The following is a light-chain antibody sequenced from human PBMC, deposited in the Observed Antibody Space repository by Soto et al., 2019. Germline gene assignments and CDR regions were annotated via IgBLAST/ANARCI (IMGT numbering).Light chain of an antibody. CDR2: DAS. CDR3: QQRSNWPPLT. CDR1: QSVSSY. Sequence: EIVLTQSPATLSLSPGERATLSCRASQSVSSYLAWYQQKPGQAPRLLIYDASNRATGIPVRFSGSGSGTDFTLTISSLEPEDFAVYYCQQRSNWPPLTFGPGTKVDIK. V-gene: IGKV3-11*01. J-gene: IGKJ3*01.